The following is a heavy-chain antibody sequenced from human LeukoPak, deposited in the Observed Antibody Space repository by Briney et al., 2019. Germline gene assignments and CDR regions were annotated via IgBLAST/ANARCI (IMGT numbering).Heavy chain of an antibody. J-gene: IGHJ5*02. CDR3: VRVLNWVDD. CDR2: ISPDGRER. Sequence: AGGSLSLTSTASGFSFNTYWMTWVRQSPRKGLECMANISPDGRERYYLDSVKGRFTVSRDNTKNSLYLQMNSLRAEDSAVYDFVRVLNWVDDWGKGILVTVSS. CDR1: GFSFNTYW. V-gene: IGHV3-7*04.